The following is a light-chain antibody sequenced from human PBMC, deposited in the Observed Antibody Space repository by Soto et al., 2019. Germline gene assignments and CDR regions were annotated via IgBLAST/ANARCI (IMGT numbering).Light chain of an antibody. CDR3: QQYNNWPRGT. J-gene: IGKJ1*01. CDR1: QSVSNN. V-gene: IGKV3-15*01. CDR2: GAS. Sequence: IVMTQSPASLSVSPGEGATLSCRASQSVSNNLAWYQQKPGQAPRLLIYGASTRATGIPARFSVSGSGTDFTLTISSLQSEDFAVYYCQQYNNWPRGTLGQGTKVEIK.